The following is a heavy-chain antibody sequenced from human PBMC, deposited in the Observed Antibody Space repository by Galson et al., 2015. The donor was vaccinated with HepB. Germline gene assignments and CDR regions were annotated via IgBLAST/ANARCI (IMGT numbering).Heavy chain of an antibody. CDR1: GGTFSSYA. CDR2: IIPIFRTS. V-gene: IGHV1-69*13. CDR3: AREYFFDSSGYHALGY. D-gene: IGHD3-22*01. Sequence: SVKVSCKASGGTFSSYAFSWVRQAPGQGLEWMGGIIPIFRTSKYAQKFQGRVTITADESTSTAYMELSSLRPEDTAVYYCAREYFFDSSGYHALGYWGQGTLVTVSS. J-gene: IGHJ4*02.